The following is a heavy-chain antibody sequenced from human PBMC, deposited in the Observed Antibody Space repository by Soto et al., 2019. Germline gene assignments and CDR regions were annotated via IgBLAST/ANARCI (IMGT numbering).Heavy chain of an antibody. D-gene: IGHD6-6*01. CDR2: IYYSGST. CDR3: ARDSAARPLKGWFDP. J-gene: IGHJ5*02. CDR1: GGSISSGGYY. V-gene: IGHV4-31*03. Sequence: QVQLQESGPGLVKPSQTLSLTCTVSGGSISSGGYYWSWIRQHPGKGLEWVGYIYYSGSTYYNPSLKNRVTISVDTSKNQFSLKLSSVTAADTAVYYCARDSAARPLKGWFDPWGQGTLVTVSS.